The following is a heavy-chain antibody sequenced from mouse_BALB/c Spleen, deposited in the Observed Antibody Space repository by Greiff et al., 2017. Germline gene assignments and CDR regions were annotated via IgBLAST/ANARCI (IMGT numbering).Heavy chain of an antibody. CDR1: GFTFSSYG. Sequence: DVKLVESGGDLVKPGGSLKLSCAASGFTFSSYGMSWVRQTPDKRLELVATINSNGGSTYYPDSVKGRFTISRDNAKNTLYLQMSSLKSEDTAMYYCAREGITTATFDYWGQGTTLTVSS. CDR3: AREGITTATFDY. V-gene: IGHV5-6-3*01. J-gene: IGHJ2*01. D-gene: IGHD1-2*01. CDR2: INSNGGST.